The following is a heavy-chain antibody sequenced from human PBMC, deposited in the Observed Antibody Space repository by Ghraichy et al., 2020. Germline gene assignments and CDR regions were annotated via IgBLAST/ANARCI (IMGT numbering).Heavy chain of an antibody. CDR2: IYYSGST. J-gene: IGHJ4*02. CDR3: ARHYYDFWRSYYFDY. D-gene: IGHD3-3*01. Sequence: SETLSLTCTVSGGSISSSSYYWGWIRQPPGKGLEWIGSIYYSGSTYYNPSLKSRVTISVDTSKNQFSLKLSSVTAADTAVYYCARHYYDFWRSYYFDYWGQGTLVTVSS. CDR1: GGSISSSSYY. V-gene: IGHV4-39*01.